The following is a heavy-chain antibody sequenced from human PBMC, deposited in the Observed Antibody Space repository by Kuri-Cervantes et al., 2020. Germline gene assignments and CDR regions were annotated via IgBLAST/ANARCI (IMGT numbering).Heavy chain of an antibody. D-gene: IGHD3-16*01. J-gene: IGHJ4*02. V-gene: IGHV3-7*01. CDR3: ARVRAVSGAYNDYAPLGY. Sequence: ETLSLTCVVSGLTFSSYWMTWVRQAPGKGLEWVANIKQDGSEKFYVDSVKGRFTISRDNPKNSLYLQMNSLRAEDTAVYYCARVRAVSGAYNDYAPLGYWGQGTLVTVSS. CDR1: GLTFSSYW. CDR2: IKQDGSEK.